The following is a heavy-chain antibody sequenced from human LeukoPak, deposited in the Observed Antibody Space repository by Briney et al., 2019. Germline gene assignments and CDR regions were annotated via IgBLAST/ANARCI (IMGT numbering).Heavy chain of an antibody. CDR2: IYYSGST. D-gene: IGHD4-23*01. CDR1: VGSISSSSYY. V-gene: IGHV4-39*01. J-gene: IGHJ4*02. Sequence: SETLSLTCTVSVGSISSSSYYWGWIRQPPGKGLEWIGSIYYSGSTYYNPSLKSRVTISVDTSKNQFSLKLSSVTAADTAVYYCASPGYGGNSGVIDYWGQGTLVTVSS. CDR3: ASPGYGGNSGVIDY.